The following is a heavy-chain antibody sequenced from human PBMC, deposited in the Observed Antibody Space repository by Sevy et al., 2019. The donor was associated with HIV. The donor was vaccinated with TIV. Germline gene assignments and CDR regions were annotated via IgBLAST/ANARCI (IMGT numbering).Heavy chain of an antibody. CDR3: IRPLVGATRGFEY. V-gene: IGHV3-72*01. Sequence: GGSLRLSCAASGFSLSDHYMDWVRQAPGKGLEWIGRTRNKVNSYTTEYAASVKGRFTTSRDDSKNSLYLEMNSLKTEDTAVYYCIRPLVGATRGFEYWGQGTLVTVSS. J-gene: IGHJ4*02. CDR2: TRNKVNSYTT. D-gene: IGHD1-26*01. CDR1: GFSLSDHY.